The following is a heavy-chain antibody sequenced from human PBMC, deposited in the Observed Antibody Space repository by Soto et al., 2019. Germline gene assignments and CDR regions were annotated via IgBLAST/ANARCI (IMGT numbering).Heavy chain of an antibody. V-gene: IGHV4-4*02. Sequence: SETLSLTCAVSGGSISSSNWWSWVRQPPGKGLEWIGEIYHSGSTNYNPSLKSRVTISVDKSKNQFSLKLSSVTAADTAVYYCARRYCSSTSCYYFDYWGQGTLVTSPQ. CDR2: IYHSGST. CDR3: ARRYCSSTSCYYFDY. CDR1: GGSISSSNW. D-gene: IGHD2-2*01. J-gene: IGHJ4*02.